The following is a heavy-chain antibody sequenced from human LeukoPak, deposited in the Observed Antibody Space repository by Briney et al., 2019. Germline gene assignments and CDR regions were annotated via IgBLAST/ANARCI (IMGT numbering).Heavy chain of an antibody. CDR3: AKAASGSYLYYFDY. CDR2: ISWNSGSI. CDR1: GFTLDDYA. D-gene: IGHD1-26*01. J-gene: IGHJ4*02. Sequence: GGSLRLSCAASGFTLDDYAMHWVRQAPGKGLEWASGISWNSGSIGYADSVKGRFTISRDNAKNSLYLQMNSLRAEDMALYYCAKAASGSYLYYFDYWGQGTLVTVSS. V-gene: IGHV3-9*03.